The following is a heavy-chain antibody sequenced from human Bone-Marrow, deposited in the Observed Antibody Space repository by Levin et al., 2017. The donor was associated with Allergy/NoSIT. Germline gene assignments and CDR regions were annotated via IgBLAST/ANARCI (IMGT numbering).Heavy chain of an antibody. CDR1: GFIFSSYA. Sequence: GESLKISCAASGFIFSSYAMSWVRLAPGKGLEWVSSISGSGVSTYYTDSVKGRFTVSRDNSKNTLFLQMNSLRAEDTAIYYCAKRLNYEYSNYVDYWGQGTLVTVSS. CDR3: AKRLNYEYSNYVDY. CDR2: ISGSGVST. J-gene: IGHJ4*02. V-gene: IGHV3-23*01. D-gene: IGHD4-11*01.